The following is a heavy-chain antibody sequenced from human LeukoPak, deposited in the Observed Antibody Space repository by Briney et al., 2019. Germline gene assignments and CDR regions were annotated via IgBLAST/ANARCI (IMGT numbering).Heavy chain of an antibody. J-gene: IGHJ4*02. D-gene: IGHD2-2*01. CDR2: ISGRGGFT. Sequence: GGSLRLSCAASGFTFSSYGMSWVPQAPGKGLEWVSAISGRGGFTYYADSVKGRFTISRDNSKNTLYLQMNSLRAEDTAVYYCAKDRFGCSSTSCYSLDYWGQGTLVTVSS. CDR3: AKDRFGCSSTSCYSLDY. V-gene: IGHV3-23*01. CDR1: GFTFSSYG.